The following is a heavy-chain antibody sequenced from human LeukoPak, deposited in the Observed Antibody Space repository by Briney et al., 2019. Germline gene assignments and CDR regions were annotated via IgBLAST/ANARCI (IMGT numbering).Heavy chain of an antibody. CDR1: AFPFKDYA. CDR3: ATQYGDYPRTAFDM. V-gene: IGHV3-30*03. CDR2: IASDGNDK. J-gene: IGHJ3*02. Sequence: GGSLRLSCAASAFPFKDYAMHWLRQAPGKGLEWVAVIASDGNDKHLADSVKGRFTISRDNSRNTLFLQMNSLRTEDTAVYYCATQYGDYPRTAFDMWGQGTMVTVSS. D-gene: IGHD4-17*01.